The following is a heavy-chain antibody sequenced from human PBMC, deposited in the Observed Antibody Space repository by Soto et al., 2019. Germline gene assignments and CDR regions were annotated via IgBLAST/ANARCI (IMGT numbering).Heavy chain of an antibody. Sequence: QVQLVQSGAEVKKPGASVKVSCKASGYTFSGYYIHWVRQAPGQWLESLGYINPDSGGTHSPQKFQGRVTMTRDTSISTAYMELRSLRSDDTAVYYCRVTGVSEVDYWGQGTLVTVSS. J-gene: IGHJ4*02. CDR3: RVTGVSEVDY. CDR1: GYTFSGYY. D-gene: IGHD3-9*01. V-gene: IGHV1-2*02. CDR2: INPDSGGT.